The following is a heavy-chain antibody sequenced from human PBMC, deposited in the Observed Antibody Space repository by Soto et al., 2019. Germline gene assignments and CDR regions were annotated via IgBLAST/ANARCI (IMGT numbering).Heavy chain of an antibody. CDR3: ARVFSDSSSFFDP. J-gene: IGHJ5*02. V-gene: IGHV4-39*07. CDR2: ISYIGST. Sequence: ETLSLTCSVSDGSMSSRSYYWGWMRQPPGKGLEWIASISYIGSTYHNPSLKSRVTISIDTSKNHFSLKLSSVTAADTAVYYCARVFSDSSSFFDPWGQGTLVTVSS. CDR1: DGSMSSRSYY. D-gene: IGHD6-13*01.